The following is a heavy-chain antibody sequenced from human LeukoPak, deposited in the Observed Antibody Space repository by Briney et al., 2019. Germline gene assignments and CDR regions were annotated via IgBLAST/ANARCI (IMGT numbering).Heavy chain of an antibody. CDR3: ARTCSSSSTKLDWQLHGMDV. D-gene: IGHD6-6*01. CDR1: GFTFSSYT. CDR2: ISYDGSDK. Sequence: PGRSLRLSCAASGFTFSSYTIHWVRQAPGKGLEWVAVISYDGSDKYYADSVKGRFTISRDNSKNTLYLQMNSPGAEDTAVYYCARTCSSSSTKLDWQLHGMDVWGQGTTVTVSS. V-gene: IGHV3-30-3*02. J-gene: IGHJ6*02.